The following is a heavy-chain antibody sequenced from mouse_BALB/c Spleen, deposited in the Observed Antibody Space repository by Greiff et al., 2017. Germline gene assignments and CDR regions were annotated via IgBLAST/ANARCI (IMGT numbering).Heavy chain of an antibody. CDR1: GYTFTSYY. D-gene: IGHD1-2*01. J-gene: IGHJ2*01. CDR3: TTTATDY. CDR2: INPSNGGT. V-gene: IGHV1S16*01. Sequence: VQLQQSGAELVKPGASVKLSCKASGYTFTSYYMYWVKQRPGQGLEWIGEINPSNGGTNFNEKFKSKATLTVDKSSSTAYMQLSSLTSEDSAVYYCTTTATDYWGQGITLTVSS.